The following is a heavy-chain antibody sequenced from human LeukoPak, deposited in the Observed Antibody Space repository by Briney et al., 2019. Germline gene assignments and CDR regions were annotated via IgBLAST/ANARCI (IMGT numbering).Heavy chain of an antibody. D-gene: IGHD3-22*01. CDR2: IRSKVNSYAT. V-gene: IGHV3-73*01. J-gene: IGHJ4*02. CDR1: GYTFSGSA. Sequence: PGGSLKLSCAASGYTFSGSAMHWVRQASGKGLEWVGRIRSKVNSYATAYAASVKGRFTISRDDSKNTAYLQMNSLKTGDTAVYYCTRHPADSSGSERVDYWGQGTLVTVSS. CDR3: TRHPADSSGSERVDY.